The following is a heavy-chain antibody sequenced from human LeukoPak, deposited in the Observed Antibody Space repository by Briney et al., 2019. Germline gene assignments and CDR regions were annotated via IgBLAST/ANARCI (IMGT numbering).Heavy chain of an antibody. CDR3: ARVVETWGNYFDY. V-gene: IGHV4-39*07. CDR1: GGSISSSSYY. J-gene: IGHJ4*02. CDR2: MYYSGST. Sequence: SETLSLTCTVSGGSISSSSYYWGWIRQPPGKGLEWIGSMYYSGSTYYNSSLKSRVTISVDTSKNQFSLKLSSVTAADTAVYYCARVVETWGNYFDYWGQGTLVTVSS. D-gene: IGHD3-16*01.